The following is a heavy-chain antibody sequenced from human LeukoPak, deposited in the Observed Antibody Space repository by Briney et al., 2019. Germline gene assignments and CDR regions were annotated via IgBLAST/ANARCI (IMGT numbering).Heavy chain of an antibody. Sequence: GGSLRLSCAASGFTFSSYGMHWVRQAPGKGLEWVAVISYDGSKKYYADSVKGGFTISRDNSKNTLYLQMNSLRAEDTAVYYCAKGRILGSYYSPLDYWGQGTLVTVSS. CDR3: AKGRILGSYYSPLDY. V-gene: IGHV3-30*18. J-gene: IGHJ4*02. CDR1: GFTFSSYG. CDR2: ISYDGSKK. D-gene: IGHD3-10*01.